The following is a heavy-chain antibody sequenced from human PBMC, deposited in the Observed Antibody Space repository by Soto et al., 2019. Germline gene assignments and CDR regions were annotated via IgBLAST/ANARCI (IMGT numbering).Heavy chain of an antibody. CDR1: GFTFSSYA. J-gene: IGHJ4*02. Sequence: GGSLRLSCAASGFTFSSYAMSWVRQAPGKGLEWVSAISGSGGSTYYADSVKGRFTISRDNSKNTLYLQMNSLRAEDTAVYYCAKDRLMAVAGPPYYFDYWGQGTLVTVSS. D-gene: IGHD6-19*01. CDR2: ISGSGGST. V-gene: IGHV3-23*01. CDR3: AKDRLMAVAGPPYYFDY.